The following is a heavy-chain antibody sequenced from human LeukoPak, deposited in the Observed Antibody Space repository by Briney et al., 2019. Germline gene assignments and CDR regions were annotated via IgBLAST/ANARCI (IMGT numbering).Heavy chain of an antibody. CDR3: ARDGDSYGFDY. CDR2: IWYDGSNK. V-gene: IGHV3-33*01. J-gene: IGHJ4*02. D-gene: IGHD5-18*01. Sequence: GTSLRLSCAASGFTFRSYGMHWVRQAAGKGLEWVTFIWYDGSNKYYAESLRGGVTISRDNSKNTLYLQMNSLRAEDTAVYYCARDGDSYGFDYWGQGTLVTVSS. CDR1: GFTFRSYG.